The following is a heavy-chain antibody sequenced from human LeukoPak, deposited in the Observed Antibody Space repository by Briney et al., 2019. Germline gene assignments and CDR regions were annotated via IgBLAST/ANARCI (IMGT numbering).Heavy chain of an antibody. J-gene: IGHJ5*02. CDR2: INPNSGGT. Sequence: ASVKVSCKASGYTFTGYYMHWVRQAPGQGLEWMGWINPNSGGTNYAQKFQGRVTMTRDTSISTAYMELSRLRPDDTAVYYCARDPPRYCTNGVCYLYNWFDPWGQGTLVTVSS. CDR1: GYTFTGYY. V-gene: IGHV1-2*02. CDR3: ARDPPRYCTNGVCYLYNWFDP. D-gene: IGHD2-8*01.